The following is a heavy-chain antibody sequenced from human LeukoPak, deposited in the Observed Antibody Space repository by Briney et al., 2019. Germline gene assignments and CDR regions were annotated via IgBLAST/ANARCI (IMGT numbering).Heavy chain of an antibody. Sequence: SETLSLTCTVSGGSLSNSHWSWIRQPAGKGLEWIGIIYKTGSTNYNPSLKSRVTVSRDTSKNQFSLKLSSVTAADTAVYYCWHSGYESGLDYWGQGTLVTVSS. D-gene: IGHD5-12*01. J-gene: IGHJ4*02. CDR1: GGSLSNSH. V-gene: IGHV4-4*07. CDR2: IYKTGST. CDR3: WHSGYESGLDY.